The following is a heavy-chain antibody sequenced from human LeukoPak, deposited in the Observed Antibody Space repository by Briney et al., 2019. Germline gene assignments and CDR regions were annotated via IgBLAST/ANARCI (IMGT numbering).Heavy chain of an antibody. CDR3: ARDHGGDCSSTSCYNP. CDR1: GYTFTGYY. Sequence: ASVKVSCKASGYTFTGYYMHWVRQAPGRGLEWMGWINPNSGGTNYAQKFQGRVTMTRDTSISTAYMELSRLRSDDTAVYYCARDHGGDCSSTSCYNPWGQGTLVTVSS. D-gene: IGHD2-2*02. J-gene: IGHJ5*02. V-gene: IGHV1-2*02. CDR2: INPNSGGT.